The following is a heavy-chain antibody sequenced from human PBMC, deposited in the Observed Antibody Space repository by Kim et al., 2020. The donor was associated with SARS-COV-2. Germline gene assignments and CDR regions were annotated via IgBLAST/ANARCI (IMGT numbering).Heavy chain of an antibody. D-gene: IGHD6-19*01. V-gene: IGHV4-4*08. J-gene: IGHJ6*02. CDR2: FFSGGRS. Sequence: SETLSLTCSVSGGSIGTYYWNWVRQPPHKGLEWVGYFFSGGRSSFNPSLKSRLTISADTSKNQVSLPLTSVTAADAATYYCARSAGFFAGYYYYDWEVWGQETTVTVPS. CDR3: ARSAGFFAGYYYYDWEV. CDR1: GGSIGTYY.